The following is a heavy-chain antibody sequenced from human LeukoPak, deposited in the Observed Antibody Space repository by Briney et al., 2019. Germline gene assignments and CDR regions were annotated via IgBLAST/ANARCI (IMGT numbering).Heavy chain of an antibody. CDR3: ARDFLDSSGYYYPVDY. D-gene: IGHD3-22*01. Sequence: GGSLRLSCAASGFTFSSYEMNWVRQAPGKGLEWVSYISSSGSTIYYADSVKGRFTISRDNAKNSLYLQMNSLRAEDTAVYYCARDFLDSSGYYYPVDYWGQGTLVTVSS. J-gene: IGHJ4*02. V-gene: IGHV3-48*03. CDR2: ISSSGSTI. CDR1: GFTFSSYE.